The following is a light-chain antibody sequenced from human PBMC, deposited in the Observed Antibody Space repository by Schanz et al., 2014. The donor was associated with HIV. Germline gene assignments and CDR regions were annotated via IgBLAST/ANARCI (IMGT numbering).Light chain of an antibody. V-gene: IGKV3-20*01. Sequence: EVVMTQSPATLSVTPGERATLSCRASQSVGNSLAWYQQKPGQSPRLLIYGASSRATGIPDRFSGSGSGTDFTLTISRVEPEDLAVYYCQQYGSSPKTFGQGTKLEI. CDR3: QQYGSSPKT. CDR1: QSVGNS. J-gene: IGKJ2*01. CDR2: GAS.